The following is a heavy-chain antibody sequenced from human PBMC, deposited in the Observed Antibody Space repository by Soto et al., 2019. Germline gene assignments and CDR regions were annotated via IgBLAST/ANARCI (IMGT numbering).Heavy chain of an antibody. Sequence: GSRRLPWAPSGISVTRSTNRRRRQAPYKGLEWVSVLSGSGIGKDYAASVKGRFTISRDNSRSTLYLQMSGLRVEDTAVYYCATDRYCSATSRQDVGPWGQGTLVIVSS. CDR2: LSGSGIGK. J-gene: IGHJ5*02. V-gene: IGHV3-23*01. CDR3: ATDRYCSATSRQDVGP. D-gene: IGHD2-2*01. CDR1: GISVTRST.